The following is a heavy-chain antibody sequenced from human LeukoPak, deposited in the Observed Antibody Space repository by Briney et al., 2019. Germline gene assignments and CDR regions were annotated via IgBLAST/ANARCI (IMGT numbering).Heavy chain of an antibody. Sequence: GGSLRLSCAASGFTFSSYAMSWVRQAPGKGLEWVSAITGSGGDTYYAGSVKGRFTISRDNSKNTLYLQMNRLRAEDTAVYYCAKDRYGGTFDYWGQGTLVTVSS. CDR3: AKDRYGGTFDY. CDR1: GFTFSSYA. V-gene: IGHV3-23*01. J-gene: IGHJ4*02. CDR2: ITGSGGDT. D-gene: IGHD4-23*01.